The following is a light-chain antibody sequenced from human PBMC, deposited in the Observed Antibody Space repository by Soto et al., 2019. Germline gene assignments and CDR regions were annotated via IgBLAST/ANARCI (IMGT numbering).Light chain of an antibody. J-gene: IGKJ2*01. CDR2: GAS. Sequence: EIVMTQSPATLSVSPGERATLSCRASQSVYINLAWYQHRPGQAPRLLINGASTRATGIPDRLSGSGSGTEFTLTISSLQSEDFAVYYCQQYSSTPHTFGQGTKVDIK. CDR1: QSVYIN. V-gene: IGKV3D-15*01. CDR3: QQYSSTPHT.